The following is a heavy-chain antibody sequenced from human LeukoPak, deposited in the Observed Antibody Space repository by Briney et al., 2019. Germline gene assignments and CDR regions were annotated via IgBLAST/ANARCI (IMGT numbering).Heavy chain of an antibody. CDR2: IYYSGST. D-gene: IGHD6-13*01. J-gene: IGHJ4*02. CDR1: GGSISSSSYY. Sequence: SETLSLTCTVSGGSISSSSYYWGWIRQPPGEGLEWIGSIYYSGSTYYNPSLKSRVTISVDTSKNQFSLKLSSVTAADTAVYYCARLSAAAAAHYWGQGTLVTVSS. CDR3: ARLSAAAAAHY. V-gene: IGHV4-39*01.